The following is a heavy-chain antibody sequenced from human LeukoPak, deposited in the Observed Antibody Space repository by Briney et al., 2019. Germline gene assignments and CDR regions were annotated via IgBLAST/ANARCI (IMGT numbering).Heavy chain of an antibody. J-gene: IGHJ6*02. D-gene: IGHD4-11*01. CDR3: ARGGATDYTMDV. CDR1: GFTFNDYW. Sequence: PGGPLRLSCSASGFTFNDYWMSWVRQAPGKGLEWVANLKQDGSGKYYVDSVKGRFTISRDNAKKSLYLQMNSLRPEDTAVYYCARGGATDYTMDVWGQGTTVTVSS. V-gene: IGHV3-7*05. CDR2: LKQDGSGK.